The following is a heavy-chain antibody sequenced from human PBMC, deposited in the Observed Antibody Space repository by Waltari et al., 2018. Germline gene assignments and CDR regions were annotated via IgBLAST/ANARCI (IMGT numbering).Heavy chain of an antibody. D-gene: IGHD6-19*01. Sequence: QVQLQESGPGLVKPSETLSLTCAVSGYSISSGYYWGWIRQPPGKGLEWMGGIIPIFGTANYAQKFQGRVTITADESTSTAYMELSSLRSEDTAVYYCARALIAVAEFEAFDIWGQGTMVTVSS. CDR2: IIPIFGTA. CDR3: ARALIAVAEFEAFDI. V-gene: IGHV1-69*01. CDR1: GYSISSGY. J-gene: IGHJ3*02.